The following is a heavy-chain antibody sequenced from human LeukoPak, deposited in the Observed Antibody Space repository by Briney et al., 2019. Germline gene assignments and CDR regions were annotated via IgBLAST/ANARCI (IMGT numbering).Heavy chain of an antibody. CDR3: ARGHQGAYDFWSGYVGVWFDP. CDR2: INHRGST. D-gene: IGHD3-3*01. J-gene: IGHJ5*02. V-gene: IGHV4-34*01. CDR1: GGSFSGYY. Sequence: SETLSLTCAVYGGSFSGYYWSWIRQPPGKGLEWIGEINHRGSTNYNPSLKSRVTISVDTSKNQFSLKLSSVTAADTAVYYCARGHQGAYDFWSGYVGVWFDPWGQGTLVTVSS.